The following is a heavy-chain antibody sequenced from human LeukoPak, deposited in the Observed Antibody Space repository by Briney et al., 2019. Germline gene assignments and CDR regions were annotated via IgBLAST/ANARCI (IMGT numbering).Heavy chain of an antibody. V-gene: IGHV4-38-2*02. J-gene: IGHJ4*02. CDR3: AREGPYFDY. Sequence: PSETLSLTCTVSGYSISSGYYWGWIRQPPGKGLEWIGNIYHSGSTYYNPSLKSRVTISADTSKDQFSLKLSSVTAADTAVYYCAREGPYFDYWGQGTLVTVSS. D-gene: IGHD3-16*01. CDR1: GYSISSGYY. CDR2: IYHSGST.